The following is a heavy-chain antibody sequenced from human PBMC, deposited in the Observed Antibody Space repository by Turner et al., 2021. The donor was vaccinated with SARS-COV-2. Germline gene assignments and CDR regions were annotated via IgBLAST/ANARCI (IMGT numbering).Heavy chain of an antibody. CDR3: ARDTGDFDL. Sequence: QVQLVVSGGGVLQPGRSLRLSCAASGFTFSSYVIRWVRQAPGKGLEWVAVISYDGSNKYFADSVKGRFTISRDNSRNALYLQMNSLRAEEPAVYYCARDTGDFDLWGRGTLVTVSS. J-gene: IGHJ2*01. D-gene: IGHD3-10*01. CDR2: ISYDGSNK. CDR1: GFTFSSYV. V-gene: IGHV3-30-3*01.